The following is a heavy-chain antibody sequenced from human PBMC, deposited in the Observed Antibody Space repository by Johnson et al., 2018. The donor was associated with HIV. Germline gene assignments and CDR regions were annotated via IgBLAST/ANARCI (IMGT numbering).Heavy chain of an antibody. CDR3: ARDGYYDRSGYWGLDAFHI. D-gene: IGHD3-22*01. J-gene: IGHJ3*02. CDR2: ISWNSGSTI. Sequence: VQLVESGGGLVQPGRSLRLSCAASGFTFDDYAMHWVRQAPGKGLEWVSGISWNSGSTIYYADSVRGRFTISRDNSKNTLYLQMGSLRVEDMAVYYCARDGYYDRSGYWGLDAFHIWGQGTTVTVSS. CDR1: GFTFDDYA. V-gene: IGHV3-9*03.